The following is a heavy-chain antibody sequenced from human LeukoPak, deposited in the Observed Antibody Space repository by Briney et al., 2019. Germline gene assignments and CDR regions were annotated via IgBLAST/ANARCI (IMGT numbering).Heavy chain of an antibody. J-gene: IGHJ4*02. CDR2: IYYSGST. CDR3: ARRYYYGSGIDY. V-gene: IGHV4-39*01. D-gene: IGHD3-10*01. CDR1: GGSISSSSYY. Sequence: SETLSLTCTVSGGSISSSSYYWGWIRQPPGKGLEWIGSIYYSGSTYYNPSLKSRVTISVDTSKNQFSLKLSSVTAADTAVYYCARRYYYGSGIDYWGQGTLVTVSS.